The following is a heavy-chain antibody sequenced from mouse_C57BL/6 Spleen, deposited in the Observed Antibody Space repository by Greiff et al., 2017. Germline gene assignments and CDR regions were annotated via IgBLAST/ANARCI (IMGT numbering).Heavy chain of an antibody. D-gene: IGHD2-4*01. CDR3: AREGKDYYEYGGFAY. CDR1: GYTFTSYW. Sequence: VQLQQSGAELAKPGASVKLSCKASGYTFTSYWMHWVKQRPGQGLEWIGYINPSSGYTKYNQKFKDKATLTADKSSSTAYMQLSSLTYEDSAVYFCAREGKDYYEYGGFAYWGQGTLVTVSA. J-gene: IGHJ3*01. V-gene: IGHV1-7*01. CDR2: INPSSGYT.